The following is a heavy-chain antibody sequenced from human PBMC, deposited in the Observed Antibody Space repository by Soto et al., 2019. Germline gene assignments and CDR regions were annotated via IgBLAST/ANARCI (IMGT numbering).Heavy chain of an antibody. CDR3: ASRHTYYYYSSSYCPIGFDHAH. CDR1: GGSISSSNW. D-gene: IGHD3-22*01. V-gene: IGHV4-4*02. CDR2: IYHSGST. J-gene: IGHJ4*02. Sequence: SETLSLTCAVSGGSISSSNWWSWVRQPPGKGLEWIGEIYHSGSTNYNPSLKSRVTISVDKPKNQFSLNLSSVTAADTAVYYCASRHTYYYYSSSYCPIGFDHAHWGQGTLVTVSS.